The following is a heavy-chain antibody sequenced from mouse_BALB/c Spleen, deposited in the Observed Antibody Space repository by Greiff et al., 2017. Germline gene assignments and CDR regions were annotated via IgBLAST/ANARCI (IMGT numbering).Heavy chain of an antibody. CDR1: GFNIKDTY. V-gene: IGHV14-3*02. CDR2: IDPANGNT. CDR3: ARGNYDAMDY. J-gene: IGHJ4*01. D-gene: IGHD2-1*01. Sequence: EVQLQQSGAELVKPGASVKLSCTASGFNIKDTYMHWVKQRPKQGLEWIGRIDPANGNTKYDPKFQGKATITADTSSNTAYLQLSSLTSEDTAVYYCARGNYDAMDYWGQGTSVTVSS.